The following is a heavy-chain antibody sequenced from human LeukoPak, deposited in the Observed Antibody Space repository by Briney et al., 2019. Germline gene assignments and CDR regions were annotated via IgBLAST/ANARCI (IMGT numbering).Heavy chain of an antibody. D-gene: IGHD3-10*01. CDR1: GFTFSTYA. J-gene: IGHJ3*02. CDR2: ISYDGSNK. Sequence: GGSLRLSCAASGFTFSTYAMHWVRQAPGKGLEWVAVISYDGSNKYYADSVKGRFTISRDNSKNTLYLQMNSLRAEDTAVYYCAREGSLRGAEAFDIWGQGTMVTVSS. CDR3: AREGSLRGAEAFDI. V-gene: IGHV3-30*14.